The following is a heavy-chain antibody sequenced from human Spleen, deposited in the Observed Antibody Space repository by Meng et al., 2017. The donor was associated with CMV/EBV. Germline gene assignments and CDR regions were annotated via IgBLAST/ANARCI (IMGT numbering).Heavy chain of an antibody. V-gene: IGHV1-2*02. Sequence: ASVKVSCKASGYTFTDYYMHWVRQAPGQGLEWMGWINPNSGDTNYAQKFLGRVTMTRDTSISTAYMELSRLRSDDTAVYYCASIFRGYKYGPGFDSLGQGTLVTVSS. CDR3: ASIFRGYKYGPGFDS. CDR1: GYTFTDYY. D-gene: IGHD5-18*01. CDR2: INPNSGDT. J-gene: IGHJ4*02.